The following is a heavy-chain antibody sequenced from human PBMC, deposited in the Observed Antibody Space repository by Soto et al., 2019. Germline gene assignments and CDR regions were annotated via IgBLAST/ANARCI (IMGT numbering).Heavy chain of an antibody. V-gene: IGHV1-8*01. CDR3: AREHSSIWPIDN. CDR1: GYTFTSYD. CDR2: MNPNSGNT. J-gene: IGHJ4*02. Sequence: QVQLVQSGAEVKKPGASVKVSCKASGYTFTSYDINGVRQVTGQGLELMGWMNPNSGNTGYAPKFPGRVTMTRNTSISTAYMELSSLRSEDTAVDYCAREHSSIWPIDNWGQGTLVTVSS. D-gene: IGHD6-13*01.